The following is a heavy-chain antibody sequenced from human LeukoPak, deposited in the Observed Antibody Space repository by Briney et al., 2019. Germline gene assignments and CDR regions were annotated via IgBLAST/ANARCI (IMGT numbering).Heavy chain of an antibody. V-gene: IGHV4-39*07. J-gene: IGHJ6*02. CDR3: ASDILTGFYSTRGMDV. Sequence: SETLSLTCSVSGGSISSRSYYWDWIRQPPGKGLEWIGTIYYSGTTYYNPSLESRLTISVGTSKNQFSLKLSSVTAADTAIYYCASDILTGFYSTRGMDVWGQGTTVTVSS. D-gene: IGHD3-9*01. CDR1: GGSISSRSYY. CDR2: IYYSGTT.